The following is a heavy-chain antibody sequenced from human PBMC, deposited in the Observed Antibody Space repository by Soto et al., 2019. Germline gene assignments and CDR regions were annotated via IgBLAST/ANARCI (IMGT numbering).Heavy chain of an antibody. CDR1: GFTFSSYS. CDR3: ARAISPLRSSMDV. D-gene: IGHD6-6*01. Sequence: GGSLRLSCAASGFTFSSYSMNWVRQAPGKGLEWVSSISSSSSYIYYADSVKGRFTISRDNAKNSLYLQMNSLRAEDTAVYYCARAISPLRSSMDVWGQGTTVPVSS. J-gene: IGHJ6*02. V-gene: IGHV3-21*01. CDR2: ISSSSSYI.